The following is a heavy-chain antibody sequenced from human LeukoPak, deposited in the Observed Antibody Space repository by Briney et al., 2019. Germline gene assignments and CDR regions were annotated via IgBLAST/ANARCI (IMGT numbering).Heavy chain of an antibody. CDR1: GFSFNSYY. V-gene: IGHV3-7*01. D-gene: IGHD3-9*01. CDR2: IKRDGSEK. Sequence: PGGSLRLSCAASGFSFNSYYMTWVRQAPGKGLEWVANIKRDGSEKNYVDSVKGRFTISRDNARKSLYLQMNSLRVEDTAVYYCVRVRRYYDILYFDYWGQGTLVTVSS. J-gene: IGHJ4*02. CDR3: VRVRRYYDILYFDY.